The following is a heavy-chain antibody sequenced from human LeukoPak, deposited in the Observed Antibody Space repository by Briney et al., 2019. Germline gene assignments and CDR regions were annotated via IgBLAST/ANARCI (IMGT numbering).Heavy chain of an antibody. CDR2: IYPGDSAT. CDR1: GYSFTNYW. CDR3: ARLYCSSSTCYEFDP. V-gene: IGHV5-51*01. D-gene: IGHD2-2*01. Sequence: GESLKISCKGFGYSFTNYWIAWVRQMPGKGLEWMGIIYPGDSATRYSPSFQGQVTLSADKSISTTYLQWSSLKASDTAMYYCARLYCSSSTCYEFDPWGQGTLVTVSS. J-gene: IGHJ5*02.